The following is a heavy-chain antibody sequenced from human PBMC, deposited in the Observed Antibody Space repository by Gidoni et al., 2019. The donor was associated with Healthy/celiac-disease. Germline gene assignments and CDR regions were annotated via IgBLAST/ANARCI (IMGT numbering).Heavy chain of an antibody. CDR3: ARYGIAVAASFDY. CDR2: IKQDGSEK. Sequence: EVQLVESGGGLVQPGGSLSLSCAASGFPFSSYWMSWVRQAPGKGLEWVANIKQDGSEKYYVDSVKGRFTISRDNAKNSLYLQMNSLRAEDTAVYYCARYGIAVAASFDYWGQGTLVTVSS. D-gene: IGHD6-19*01. V-gene: IGHV3-7*03. J-gene: IGHJ4*02. CDR1: GFPFSSYW.